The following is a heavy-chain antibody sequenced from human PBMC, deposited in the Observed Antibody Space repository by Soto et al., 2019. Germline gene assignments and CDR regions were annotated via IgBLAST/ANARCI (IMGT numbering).Heavy chain of an antibody. D-gene: IGHD3-3*01. CDR3: ARGRTIFGVVNFDY. CDR2: VIPIFSIV. J-gene: IGHJ4*02. CDR1: GGTFSNSP. Sequence: SVKVSCKASGGTFSNSPIAWVRLAPGQGLEWMGGVIPIFSIVKYAQKFQGRVTFTVDDSTSTAYMELSSLTSEDTAVYYCARGRTIFGVVNFDYWGQGTLVTVSS. V-gene: IGHV1-69*13.